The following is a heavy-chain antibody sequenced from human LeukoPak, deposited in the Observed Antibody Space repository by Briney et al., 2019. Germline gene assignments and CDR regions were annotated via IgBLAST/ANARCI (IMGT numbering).Heavy chain of an antibody. Sequence: SQTLSLTCAISGDSVSSNSAAWNWIRQSPSRGLEWLGRTYYRSKWYNDYAVSVKSRITINPDTSKNQFSLQLNSVTPEDTAVYYCARDRAGYSSGWYDWFASPYYYYYYMDVWGKGTTVTVSS. CDR3: ARDRAGYSSGWYDWFASPYYYYYYMDV. V-gene: IGHV6-1*01. D-gene: IGHD6-19*01. CDR2: TYYRSKWYN. CDR1: GDSVSSNSAA. J-gene: IGHJ6*03.